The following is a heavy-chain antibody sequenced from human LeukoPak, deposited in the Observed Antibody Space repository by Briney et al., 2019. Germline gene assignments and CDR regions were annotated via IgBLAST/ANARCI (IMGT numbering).Heavy chain of an antibody. CDR3: AKDRSVGGHDYPFDY. CDR1: GFTPSHYA. D-gene: IGHD5-12*01. CDR2: ISGSGSSI. V-gene: IGHV3-23*01. Sequence: GGSLRLSCAASGFTPSHYAMSWVRQAPGKGLEWVSGISGSGSSIYYAESVKGRFTISRDIPKNTLYLQMNSLRAEDTALYYCAKDRSVGGHDYPFDYWGQGTLVTVSS. J-gene: IGHJ4*02.